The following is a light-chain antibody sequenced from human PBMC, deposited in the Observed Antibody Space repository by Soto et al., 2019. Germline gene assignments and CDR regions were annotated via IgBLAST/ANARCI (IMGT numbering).Light chain of an antibody. CDR1: QSVSIN. CDR3: QQYNSYWRT. CDR2: DAS. V-gene: IGKV3D-15*01. Sequence: EIVMTQSPGTLSVSPGERATLSCRASQSVSINLAWYQQKPGQAPRLLIYDASTRATGIPARFSGSGSGTEFTLTISSLQPDDFATYYCQQYNSYWRTFGQGTKVEIK. J-gene: IGKJ1*01.